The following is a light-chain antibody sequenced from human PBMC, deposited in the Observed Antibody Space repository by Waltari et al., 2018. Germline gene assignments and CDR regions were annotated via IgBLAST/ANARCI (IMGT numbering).Light chain of an antibody. CDR1: SSDVGAYNL. Sequence: QSALAQPASVSGSPGQSITISCSGTSSDVGAYNLVSWYQHHPGKAPKLTIFEAGARPSGISHRFSGSKFGNTASLTISGLQAEDEADYYCCSYAGGATVLFGGGTKLTVL. J-gene: IGLJ3*02. CDR3: CSYAGGATVL. V-gene: IGLV2-23*01. CDR2: EAG.